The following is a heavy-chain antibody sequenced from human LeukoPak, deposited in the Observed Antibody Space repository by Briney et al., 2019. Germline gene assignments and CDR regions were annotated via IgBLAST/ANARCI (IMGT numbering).Heavy chain of an antibody. J-gene: IGHJ4*02. D-gene: IGHD6-13*01. CDR3: ARADAAGIAAAGTFDY. CDR2: IIPIFGTA. V-gene: IGHV1-69*05. Sequence: SVKVSCKASRGTFSSYAISWVRQAPGQGLEWMGGIIPIFGTANYAQKFQGRVTITTDESTSTAYMELSSLRSEDTAVYYCARADAAGIAAAGTFDYWGQGTLVTVSS. CDR1: RGTFSSYA.